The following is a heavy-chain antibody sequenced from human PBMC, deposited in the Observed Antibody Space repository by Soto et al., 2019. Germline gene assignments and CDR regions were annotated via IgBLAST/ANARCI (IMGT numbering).Heavy chain of an antibody. D-gene: IGHD1-1*01. CDR1: GFTFNIYW. CDR3: ARDNWNSY. CDR2: IDNDVSAT. J-gene: IGHJ4*02. Sequence: SLRLSCLSSGFTFNIYWMQWVRQDPGKGLEWVSRIDNDVSATTYADSVKGRFTISRDNAKNTLFLQMNTLRVDDTAVYYCARDNWNSYWGQGTLVTVSS. V-gene: IGHV3-74*01.